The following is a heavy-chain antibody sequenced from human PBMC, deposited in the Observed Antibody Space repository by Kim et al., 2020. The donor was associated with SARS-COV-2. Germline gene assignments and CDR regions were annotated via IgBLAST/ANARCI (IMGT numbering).Heavy chain of an antibody. CDR2: IKSNTDGGTT. CDR3: TTGHHSYDSGVYAHY. J-gene: IGHJ4*01. Sequence: GSLRLSCAASEFSFSNAWMNWVRQAPGKGLEWVGRIKSNTDGGTTDYAAPVEGRFIISRDDSENMLYMQMNGLKTEDTAVYFCTTGHHSYDSGVYAHYW. V-gene: IGHV3-15*01. D-gene: IGHD3-16*01. CDR1: EFSFSNAW.